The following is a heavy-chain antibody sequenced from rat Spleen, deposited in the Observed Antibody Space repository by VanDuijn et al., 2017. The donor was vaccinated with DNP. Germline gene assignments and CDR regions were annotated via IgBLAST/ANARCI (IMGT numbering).Heavy chain of an antibody. CDR2: INKDSSVI. J-gene: IGHJ2*01. D-gene: IGHD1-7*01. CDR1: GFNFNEYW. CDR3: ARDDFYGYR. Sequence: EVKLVESGGGLVQPGRSMKLSCAASGFNFNEYWMGWVRQAPGKGLEWIAEINKDSSVIKYIPSLKDKITISRDNAQNTLYLQMNSLKSEDTATYYCARDDFYGYRWGQGVMVTVSS. V-gene: IGHV4-2*01.